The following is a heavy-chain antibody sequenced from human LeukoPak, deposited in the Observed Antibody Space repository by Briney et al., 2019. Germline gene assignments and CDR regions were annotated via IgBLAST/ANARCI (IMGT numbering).Heavy chain of an antibody. CDR3: ARQDGDYSGWFDP. V-gene: IGHV1-18*01. CDR1: GYTFTSYG. D-gene: IGHD4-17*01. J-gene: IGHJ5*02. Sequence: GSSVTVSFKSSGYTFTSYGISWVRQAHGQGHELMGWISTYNGNTNNAQKLQGRVTMTTDTSTSTAYMEMRSLRSDDTGVYYCARQDGDYSGWFDPWGQGTLVTVSS. CDR2: ISTYNGNT.